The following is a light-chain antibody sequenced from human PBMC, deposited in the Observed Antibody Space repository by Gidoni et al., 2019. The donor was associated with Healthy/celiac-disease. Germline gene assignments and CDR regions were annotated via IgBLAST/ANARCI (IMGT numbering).Light chain of an antibody. V-gene: IGLV1-47*02. CDR3: AAWDDSLSGWV. Sequence: QSVLTQPPSASGTPGQRVTISCSGSSSNIGSNYGYWYQQLPGTAPKLLIYSNNPRPSGVPDRFSGSKSGTSASLAISGLRSEDEADYYCAAWDDSLSGWVFGGGTKLTVL. CDR1: SSNIGSNY. J-gene: IGLJ3*02. CDR2: SNN.